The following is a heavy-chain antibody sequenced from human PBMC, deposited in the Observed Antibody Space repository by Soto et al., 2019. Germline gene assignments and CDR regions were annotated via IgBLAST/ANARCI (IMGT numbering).Heavy chain of an antibody. CDR3: ARLPQPPSPGYLQH. CDR2: IIPIFGTA. J-gene: IGHJ1*01. V-gene: IGHV1-69*01. Sequence: QVQLVQSGAEVKKPGSSVKVSCKASGGTFSSYAISWVRQAPGQGLEWMGGIIPIFGTANYAQKFQGRVTITADESTSTAYMERSSLRSEDTDVYYCARLPQPPSPGYLQHWGQGTLVTDSS. CDR1: GGTFSSYA.